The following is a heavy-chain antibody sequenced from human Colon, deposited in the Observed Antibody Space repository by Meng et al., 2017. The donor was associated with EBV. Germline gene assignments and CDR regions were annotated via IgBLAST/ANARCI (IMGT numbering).Heavy chain of an antibody. CDR3: GTLKYTSGFYGPAY. CDR2: ISTNTGNP. D-gene: IGHD6-19*01. J-gene: IGHJ4*02. V-gene: IGHV7-4-1*02. Sequence: VQLVQSGSELKKPGASVKVSCKASGYTFTRYPMNWVRQAPGQGLEWMGWISTNTGNPTYAQGFTGRFVFSVDTSVSTAYLQISSLKAEDTAVHYCGTLKYTSGFYGPAYWGQGALVTVSS. CDR1: GYTFTRYP.